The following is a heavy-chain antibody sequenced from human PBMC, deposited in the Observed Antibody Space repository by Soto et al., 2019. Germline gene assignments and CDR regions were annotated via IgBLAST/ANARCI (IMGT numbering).Heavy chain of an antibody. CDR1: GGTFSSYT. V-gene: IGHV1-69*02. CDR2: IIPILGIA. D-gene: IGHD2-15*01. J-gene: IGHJ5*02. CDR3: ARVRVGYCSGGSCAEGFDP. Sequence: QVQLVQSGAEVKKPGSSVKVSCKASGGTFSSYTISWVRQAPGQGLEWMGRIIPILGIANYAQKFQGRVTITADKSTSTAYMELRSLRSEDTAVYYCARVRVGYCSGGSCAEGFDPWGQGTLVTVSS.